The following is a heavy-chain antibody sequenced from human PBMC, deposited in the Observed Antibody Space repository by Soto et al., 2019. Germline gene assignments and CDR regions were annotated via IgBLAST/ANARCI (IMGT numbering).Heavy chain of an antibody. J-gene: IGHJ5*02. CDR3: ARGGCSSCRFDP. D-gene: IGHD6-6*01. V-gene: IGHV4-59*01. CDR1: GGSISTYY. CDR2: IHYSGST. Sequence: SETLSLTCTVSGGSISTYYWSWIRQLPGKGLEWIAFIHYSGSTSYNPSLRSRVTISVDTSKNQYSLNLTSVTAADTAVYYCARGGCSSCRFDPWGRGTLVTVSS.